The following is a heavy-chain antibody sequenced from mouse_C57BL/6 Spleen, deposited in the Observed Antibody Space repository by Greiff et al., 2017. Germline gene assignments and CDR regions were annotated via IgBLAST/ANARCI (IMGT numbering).Heavy chain of an antibody. CDR3: ARQGQGFDY. Sequence: EVKLVESGGGLVKPGGSLKLSCAASVFTFSSSTMSWVRQTPAKRLEWVATIRGGGGTTSYPASVKGRFPISRDNAKNTLYLQMSSLRTDDTAWYYCARQGQGFDYWRQGPTLTVSS. CDR1: VFTFSSST. J-gene: IGHJ2*01. D-gene: IGHD3-3*01. V-gene: IGHV5-9*01. CDR2: IRGGGGTT.